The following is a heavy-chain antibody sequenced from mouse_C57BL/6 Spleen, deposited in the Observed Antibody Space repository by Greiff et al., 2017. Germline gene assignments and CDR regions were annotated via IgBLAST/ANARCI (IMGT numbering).Heavy chain of an antibody. J-gene: IGHJ4*01. D-gene: IGHD1-1*01. CDR3: ARLGYYGSSDEGAMDY. Sequence: VQLQQPGAELVKPGASVKLSCKASGYTFTSYWMHWVQQRPGRGLEWIGRIDPNSGGTQSNEKFKSKATLTVDKPSSTAYMPRSSLTSEDSAVYYCARLGYYGSSDEGAMDYWGQGTAVTVSS. CDR2: IDPNSGGT. CDR1: GYTFTSYW. V-gene: IGHV1-72*01.